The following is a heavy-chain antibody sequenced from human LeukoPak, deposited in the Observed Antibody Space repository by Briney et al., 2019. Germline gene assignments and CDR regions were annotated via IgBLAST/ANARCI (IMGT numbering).Heavy chain of an antibody. CDR2: ISSSSSYI. J-gene: IGHJ6*03. CDR3: ARTATIGYYYYMDV. CDR1: GFTFSSYS. D-gene: IGHD5-24*01. V-gene: IGHV3-21*04. Sequence: GGSLRLSCAASGFTFSSYSMNWVRQAPGKGLEWVSSISSSSSYIYYADSVKGRFTISRDNAKNSLYLQMNSLRAEDTAVYYCARTATIGYYYYMDVWGKGTTVTVSS.